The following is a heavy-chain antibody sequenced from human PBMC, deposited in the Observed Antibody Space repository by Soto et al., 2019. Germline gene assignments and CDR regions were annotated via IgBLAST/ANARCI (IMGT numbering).Heavy chain of an antibody. CDR3: AREGPPLWLRADYDYGMDV. Sequence: QVQLVQSGAEVKKPGSSVKVSCKASGGTFSSYAISWVRQAPGQGLEWMGGIIPIFGTANYEQKFQGRVTITADKSTSTAYMELSSLRSEDTAVYYCAREGPPLWLRADYDYGMDVWGQGNTVTVSS. V-gene: IGHV1-69*06. CDR1: GGTFSSYA. J-gene: IGHJ6*01. D-gene: IGHD2-21*01. CDR2: IIPIFGTA.